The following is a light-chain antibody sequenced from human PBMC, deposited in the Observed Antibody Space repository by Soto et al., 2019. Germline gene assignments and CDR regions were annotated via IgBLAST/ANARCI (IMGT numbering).Light chain of an antibody. CDR2: AAS. J-gene: IGKJ1*01. V-gene: IGKV1-39*01. CDR1: RTSGTF. CDR3: QQSLSIPPT. Sequence: DIQMTQSPSSLSASVGDRVTIFCRASRTSGTFLNWYQQKPGKAPKLLIFAASSLHSGVPSRFSGSGSGTDFTFTISSLQPEDVATYYCQQSLSIPPTFGQGTKVAI.